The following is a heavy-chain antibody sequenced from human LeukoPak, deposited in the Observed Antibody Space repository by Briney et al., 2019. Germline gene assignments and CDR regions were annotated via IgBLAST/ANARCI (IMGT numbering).Heavy chain of an antibody. CDR2: IYYSGST. CDR1: GGSISSSSYY. CDR3: AGLRWGYSSLFS. V-gene: IGHV4-61*01. D-gene: IGHD6-6*01. Sequence: NSSETLSLTCTVSGGSISSSSYYWSWIRQPPGKGLEWIGYIYYSGSTDYNPSLKSRVTISVDTSKNQFSLKLSSVTAADTAVYYCAGLRWGYSSLFSWGQGTLVTVSS. J-gene: IGHJ5*02.